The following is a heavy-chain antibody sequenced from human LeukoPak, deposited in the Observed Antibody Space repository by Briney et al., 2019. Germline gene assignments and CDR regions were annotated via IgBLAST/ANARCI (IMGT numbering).Heavy chain of an antibody. D-gene: IGHD3-10*01. Sequence: SQTLSLTCAISGDSVSSNSAAWNWIRQSPSRGLEWLGRTYYRSKWYNDYAVSVKSRITINPDTSKNQFSLQLNSVTPEDTAVYYCARGVTMVRGVTTWFDPWGQGTLVTVSS. CDR1: GDSVSSNSAA. CDR3: ARGVTMVRGVTTWFDP. J-gene: IGHJ5*02. V-gene: IGHV6-1*01. CDR2: TYYRSKWYN.